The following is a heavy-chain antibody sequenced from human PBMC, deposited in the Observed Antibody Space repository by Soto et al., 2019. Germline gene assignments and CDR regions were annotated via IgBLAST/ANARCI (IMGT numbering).Heavy chain of an antibody. CDR3: AAVVGSGYSPIPVYYYYGMDV. CDR2: INSDGSST. D-gene: IGHD3-22*01. CDR1: GFTFSSYW. Sequence: EVQLVESGGGLVQPGGSLRLSCAASGFTFSSYWMHWVRQAPGKGLVWVSRINSDGSSTSYADSVKGRFTISRDNAKNTLYLQMNSLRAEDTAVYYCAAVVGSGYSPIPVYYYYGMDVWGQGTTVTVSS. V-gene: IGHV3-74*01. J-gene: IGHJ6*02.